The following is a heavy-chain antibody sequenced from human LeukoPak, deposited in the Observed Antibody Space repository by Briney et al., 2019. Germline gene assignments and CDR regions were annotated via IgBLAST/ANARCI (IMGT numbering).Heavy chain of an antibody. CDR3: ARGLGDYNTDWFPVSGY. CDR2: INPNSGGT. D-gene: IGHD3-9*01. CDR1: GYTFTGYY. V-gene: IGHV1-2*04. J-gene: IGHJ4*02. Sequence: ASVKVSCKASGYTFTGYYMHWVRQAPGQGLEWMGWINPNSGGTNYAQKFLGWVTMTRDTSISTAYMELSRLRSDDTAVYYCARGLGDYNTDWFPVSGYWGQGTPVTVSS.